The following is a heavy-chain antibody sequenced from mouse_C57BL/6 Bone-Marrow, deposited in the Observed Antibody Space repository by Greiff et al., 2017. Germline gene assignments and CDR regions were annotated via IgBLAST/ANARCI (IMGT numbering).Heavy chain of an antibody. V-gene: IGHV14-4*01. CDR1: GFNIKDDY. J-gene: IGHJ3*01. D-gene: IGHD1-1*01. CDR2: IEPENGDT. Sequence: EVQLQQSGAELVRPGASVKLSCTASGFNIKDDYMHWVKQRPEQGLEGIGWIEPENGDTEYASKFQGKATITADTSSNTAYLQLSCLTSEATAVYYCTTFNYDGSPAWFAYWGQGTLVTVSA. CDR3: TTFNYDGSPAWFAY.